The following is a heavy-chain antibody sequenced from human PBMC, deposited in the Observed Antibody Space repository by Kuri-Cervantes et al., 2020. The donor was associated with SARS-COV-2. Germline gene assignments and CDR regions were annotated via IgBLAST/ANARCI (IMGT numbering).Heavy chain of an antibody. CDR2: ISYDGSNK. J-gene: IGHJ3*02. Sequence: GGSLRLSCAASGFTFSSYAMHWVRQAPGKGLEWVAVISYDGSNKYYADSVKGRFTISRDNSKNTLYLQMNSLRAEDTAVYYCARVVGATKAGAFDIWGQGTMVTVSS. V-gene: IGHV3-30*04. D-gene: IGHD1-26*01. CDR3: ARVVGATKAGAFDI. CDR1: GFTFSSYA.